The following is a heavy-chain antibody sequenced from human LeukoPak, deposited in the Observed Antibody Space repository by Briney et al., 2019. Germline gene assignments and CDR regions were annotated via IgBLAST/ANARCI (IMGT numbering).Heavy chain of an antibody. J-gene: IGHJ6*03. D-gene: IGHD6-13*01. CDR2: ISPYNGNT. CDR1: GYTFTDYG. V-gene: IGHV1-18*01. CDR3: ARVEQQLVYYYYYYYMDV. Sequence: GASVKVSCKTSGYTFTDYGINWVRKAPGQGLEWMGWISPYNGNTNSARKFQGRVTMTTDTSTATAYMELRSLRSDDTAVYYCARVEQQLVYYYYYYYMDVWGKGTTVTVSS.